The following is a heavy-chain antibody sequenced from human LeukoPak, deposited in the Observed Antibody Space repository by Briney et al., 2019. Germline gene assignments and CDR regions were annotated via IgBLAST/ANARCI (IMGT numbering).Heavy chain of an antibody. CDR3: ARGLGTEGYCSGGSCYEDNWFDP. CDR1: GYTFTSYD. V-gene: IGHV1-8*01. CDR2: MNPNSGNT. J-gene: IGHJ5*02. Sequence: ASVKVSCKASGYTFTSYDINRVRQATGQGLEWMGWMNPNSGNTGYAQKFQGRVTMTRNTSISTAYMELSSLRSGDTAVYYCARGLGTEGYCSGGSCYEDNWFDPWAREPWSPSPQ. D-gene: IGHD2-15*01.